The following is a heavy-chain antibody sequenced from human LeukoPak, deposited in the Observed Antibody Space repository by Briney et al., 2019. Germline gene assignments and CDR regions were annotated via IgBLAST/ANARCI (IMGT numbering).Heavy chain of an antibody. D-gene: IGHD3-16*01. CDR3: ARALGKDNFLTPYDY. Sequence: SETLSLTCSVSDDSITMYYWTWIRQPPGKGLEWIGYVDHTGSTNYHPFLQSRVSISVDTSKNQFSLKVSSVTAADTAVYYCARALGKDNFLTPYDYWGQGTLVTVSS. CDR1: DDSITMYY. CDR2: VDHTGST. J-gene: IGHJ4*02. V-gene: IGHV4-59*01.